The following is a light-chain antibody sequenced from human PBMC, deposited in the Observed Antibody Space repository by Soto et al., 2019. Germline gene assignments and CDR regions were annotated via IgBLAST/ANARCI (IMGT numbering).Light chain of an antibody. CDR1: QSVSSSY. J-gene: IGKJ5*01. CDR2: GTS. Sequence: EIVLTQSPGTLSLSPGERATLSCRASQSVSSSYLAWYQQRPGQAPRLLIYGTSSRATGIPDRFSGSGSGTDFTLTISRLKPEDFAVYYCQQYGSSPLVTLDQGTRLDIK. CDR3: QQYGSSPLVT. V-gene: IGKV3-20*01.